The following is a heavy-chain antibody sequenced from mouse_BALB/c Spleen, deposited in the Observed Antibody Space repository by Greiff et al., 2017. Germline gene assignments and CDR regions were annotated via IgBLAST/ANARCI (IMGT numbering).Heavy chain of an antibody. CDR1: GFTFNTYA. V-gene: IGHV10-1*02. CDR3: VRHRGPYWYFDV. D-gene: IGHD3-1*01. J-gene: IGHJ1*01. Sequence: EVQGVESGGGLVQPKGSLKLSCAASGFTFNTYAMNWVRQAPGKGLEWVARIRSKSNNYATYYADSVKDRFTISRDDSQSMLYLQMNNLKTEDTAMYYCVRHRGPYWYFDVWGAGTTVTVSS. CDR2: IRSKSNNYAT.